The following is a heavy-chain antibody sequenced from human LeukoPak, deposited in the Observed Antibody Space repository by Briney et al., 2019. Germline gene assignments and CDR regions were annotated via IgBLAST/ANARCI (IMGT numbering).Heavy chain of an antibody. V-gene: IGHV3-64*01. D-gene: IGHD4-17*01. CDR3: ARAGDYGDMSNYYGMDV. CDR2: ISSNGGST. Sequence: GGSLRLSCAASGFTFSSYAMHWVRQAPGKGLEYVSAISSNGGSTYYANSVKGRFTTSRDNSKNTLYLQMGSLRAEDMAVYYCARAGDYGDMSNYYGMDVWGQGTTVTVSS. J-gene: IGHJ6*02. CDR1: GFTFSSYA.